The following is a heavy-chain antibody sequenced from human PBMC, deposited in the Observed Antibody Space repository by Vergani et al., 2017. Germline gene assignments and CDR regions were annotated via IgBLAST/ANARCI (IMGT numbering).Heavy chain of an antibody. Sequence: QVQLQESCPGLVKASQTLSLTCSVSCAYVGSGGYYWSWVRQRPGMGLDWIGYSYCSGTTYYNPSLASRLTISLDTSENHLSRNLTSVTSADTAVYYCGRQKYYYMDVWGKGATVTVS. J-gene: IGHJ6*03. V-gene: IGHV4-31*03. CDR2: SYCSGTT. CDR3: GRQKYYYMDV. CDR1: CAYVGSGGYY.